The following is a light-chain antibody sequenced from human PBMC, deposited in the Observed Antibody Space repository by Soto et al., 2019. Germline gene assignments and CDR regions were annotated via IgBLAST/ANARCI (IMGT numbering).Light chain of an antibody. CDR1: QSVSSTY. J-gene: IGKJ1*01. Sequence: EIVLTQSPGTLSLSPGERATLSCRASQSVSSTYLAWIQQKHGQAPRLLMYGASNRATGIPDRFSGSGSGTDFTLTISRLEPEDFAVYYCQQYDTSPWTFGQGTKVEV. V-gene: IGKV3-20*01. CDR3: QQYDTSPWT. CDR2: GAS.